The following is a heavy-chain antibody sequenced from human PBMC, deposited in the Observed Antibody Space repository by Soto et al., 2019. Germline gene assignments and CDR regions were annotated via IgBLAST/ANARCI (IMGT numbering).Heavy chain of an antibody. CDR1: GFTFSSYA. D-gene: IGHD3-10*01. CDR3: AFRSGLGGYYYYYYGMDV. V-gene: IGHV3-23*04. CDR2: ISGSGGST. Sequence: EVYLVESGGGLVKPGESLRLSCAASGFTFSSYAMSWVRQAPGKGLEWVSAISGSGGSTYYADSVKGRFTISRDNSKNTPYLQMNSLRADDTAVYYCAFRSGLGGYYYYYYGMDVWGQGTTVTVSS. J-gene: IGHJ6*02.